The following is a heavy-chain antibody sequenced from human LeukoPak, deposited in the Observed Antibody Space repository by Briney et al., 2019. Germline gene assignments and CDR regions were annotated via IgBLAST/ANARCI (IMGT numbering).Heavy chain of an antibody. J-gene: IGHJ6*03. CDR1: GYTFTSYY. CDR3: ARETIHPYDFWSGFSDYYYYMDV. D-gene: IGHD3-3*01. Sequence: GASVKVSCKASGYTFTSYYMHWVRQAPGQGLEWMGIINPSGGSTSYAQKLQGRVTMTTDTSTSTAYMELRSLRSDDTAVYYCARETIHPYDFWSGFSDYYYYMDVWGKGTTVTVSS. CDR2: INPSGGST. V-gene: IGHV1-46*01.